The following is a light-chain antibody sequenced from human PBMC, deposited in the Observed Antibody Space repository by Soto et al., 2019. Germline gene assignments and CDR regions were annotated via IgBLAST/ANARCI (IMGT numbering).Light chain of an antibody. CDR1: QSLLHSNGYNY. J-gene: IGKJ1*01. Sequence: DPVMTQSPLSLPVTPGEPASISCKSSQSLLHSNGYNYVDWYLQKPGQSPQLLISLASNRASGVXDXXSGSGSGTDFTLKISRVEAEDVGVYYCMQPHHAPPTFGQGTKVDIK. CDR2: LAS. V-gene: IGKV2-28*01. CDR3: MQPHHAPPT.